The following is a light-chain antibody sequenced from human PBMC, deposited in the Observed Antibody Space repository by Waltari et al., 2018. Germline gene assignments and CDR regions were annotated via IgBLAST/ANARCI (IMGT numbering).Light chain of an antibody. Sequence: CRASQYITGGLFTWYQQKPGQAPRLLIYAASTRAPGVPDRVSGSGSGTDCTLTISRLEPEDSGVYYCQQYDGSVVTFGGGTKVEIK. CDR3: QQYDGSVVT. V-gene: IGKV3-20*01. CDR1: QYITGGL. CDR2: AAS. J-gene: IGKJ4*01.